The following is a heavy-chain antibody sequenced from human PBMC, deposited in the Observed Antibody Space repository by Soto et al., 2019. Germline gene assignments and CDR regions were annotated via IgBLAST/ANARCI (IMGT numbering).Heavy chain of an antibody. CDR2: INPNGGST. Sequence: QVVQSGAEVRKPGASVKVSCKASGYSFTTYYIHWFRQAPGQGLEWMAIINPNGGSTNSARKFQGRVTGTRDMSASTVYMELSSLRSDDRAVYYCDAFGSAGGCPPRPWNCGRGTMVTVSS. CDR3: DAFGSAGGCPPRPWN. V-gene: IGHV1-46*01. CDR1: GYSFTTYY. J-gene: IGHJ3*01. D-gene: IGHD2-15*01.